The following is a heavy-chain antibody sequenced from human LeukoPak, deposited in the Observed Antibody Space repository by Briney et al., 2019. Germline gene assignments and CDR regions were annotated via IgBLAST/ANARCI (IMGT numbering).Heavy chain of an antibody. Sequence: GASVKVSCKASGYTLTSYFMHWVRQAPGQGLEWMGIINPSGGSTNYAQKLQGRVTMTTDTSTSTAYMELRSLRSDDTAVYYCARYWNYCSGGSCRPYYFDYWGQGTLVTVSS. J-gene: IGHJ4*02. CDR1: GYTLTSYF. CDR3: ARYWNYCSGGSCRPYYFDY. CDR2: INPSGGST. D-gene: IGHD2-15*01. V-gene: IGHV1-46*01.